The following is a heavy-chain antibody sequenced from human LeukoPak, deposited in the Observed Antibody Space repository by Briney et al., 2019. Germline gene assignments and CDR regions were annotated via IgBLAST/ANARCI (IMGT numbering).Heavy chain of an antibody. CDR3: AKENTVAGIHPVDDY. CDR2: ISGSGGST. V-gene: IGHV3-23*01. CDR1: GFTFSSYA. J-gene: IGHJ4*02. D-gene: IGHD6-19*01. Sequence: GGSLRLSCAASGFTFSSYAMSWVRQAPGKGLEWVSAISGSGGSTYYADSVKGRFTISRDNSRNTLYLQMNSLRAEDTAVYYCAKENTVAGIHPVDDYWGQGTLATVSS.